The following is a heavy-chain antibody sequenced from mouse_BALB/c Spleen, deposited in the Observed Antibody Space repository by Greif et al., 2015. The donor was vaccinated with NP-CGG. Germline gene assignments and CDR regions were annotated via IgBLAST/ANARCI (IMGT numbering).Heavy chain of an antibody. V-gene: IGHV5-9-4*01. D-gene: IGHD1-1*01. CDR3: ARYYYGSSPSYFDV. CDR2: ISSGGSYT. CDR1: GFTFSSYA. Sequence: EVQLQQSGGGLVKPGGSLKLSCAASGFTFSSYAMSWVRQSPEKRLEWVAEISSGGSYTYYPDTVTGRFTISRDNAKNTLYLEMSSLRSEDTAMYYCARYYYGSSPSYFDVWGAGTTVTVSS. J-gene: IGHJ1*01.